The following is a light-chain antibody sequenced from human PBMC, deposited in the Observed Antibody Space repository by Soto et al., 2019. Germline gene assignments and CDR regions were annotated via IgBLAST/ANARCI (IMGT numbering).Light chain of an antibody. V-gene: IGKV3-15*01. CDR3: QQYDSFPRT. CDR1: QSMGSN. J-gene: IGKJ1*01. Sequence: MTQSTATISVHQRERATLSCRASQSMGSNVAWYHQKPGQAPRLLIYGASPRAAGIPARFSGSGSGTEFTLTITSLQSEDFAMYYCQQYDSFPRTFGQGTMVDIK. CDR2: GAS.